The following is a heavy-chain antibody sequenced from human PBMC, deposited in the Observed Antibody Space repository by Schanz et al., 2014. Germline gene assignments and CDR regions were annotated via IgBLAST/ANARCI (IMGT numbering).Heavy chain of an antibody. Sequence: EVQLVESGGGLVQPGKSLRLSCAASGFTFTNYAMRWVRQAPGKGLEWVSAISGGGGTTNDTSSVKGRFTISRDNTKSAHYLQINSLRAKDTAVDDCAKDGPGGSGSYSADGGMDVWGQGTTVTVSS. D-gene: IGHD3-10*01. CDR2: ISGGGGTT. J-gene: IGHJ6*02. V-gene: IGHV3-23*04. CDR3: AKDGPGGSGSYSADGGMDV. CDR1: GFTFTNYA.